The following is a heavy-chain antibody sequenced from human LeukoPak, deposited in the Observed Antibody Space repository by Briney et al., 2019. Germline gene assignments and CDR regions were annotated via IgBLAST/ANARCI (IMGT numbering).Heavy chain of an antibody. CDR2: IYHSGST. CDR1: GGSISSGGYY. J-gene: IGHJ5*02. V-gene: IGHV4-30-2*01. Sequence: PSETLSLTCTVSGGSISSGGYYWSWIRQPPGKGLEWIGYIYHSGSTYYNPSLKSRVTISVDRSKNQFSLKLGSVTAADTAVYYCARDIVVVVAATPFNWFDPWGQGTLVTVSS. D-gene: IGHD2-15*01. CDR3: ARDIVVVVAATPFNWFDP.